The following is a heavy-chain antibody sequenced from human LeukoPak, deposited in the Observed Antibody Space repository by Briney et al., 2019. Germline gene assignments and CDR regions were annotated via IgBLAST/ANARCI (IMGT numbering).Heavy chain of an antibody. CDR3: AKRGVVIRVILVGFHKEAYYFDS. CDR2: ISDSGGRT. J-gene: IGHJ4*02. Sequence: GGSLRLSCAVSGITLSNYGMSWVRQAPGKGREWVAGISDSGGRTNYADSVKGRFTISRDNPKNTLYLQMNSLRAEDTAVYFCAKRGVVIRVILVGFHKEAYYFDSWGQGALVTVSS. D-gene: IGHD3-22*01. V-gene: IGHV3-23*01. CDR1: GITLSNYG.